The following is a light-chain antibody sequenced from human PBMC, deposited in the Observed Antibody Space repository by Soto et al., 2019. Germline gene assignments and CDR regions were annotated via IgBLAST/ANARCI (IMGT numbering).Light chain of an antibody. CDR2: GAS. V-gene: IGKV3-20*01. J-gene: IGKJ1*01. CDR1: QSVSSSY. CDR3: QQYGSSPHSQT. Sequence: EIVLTQSPGTLSLSPGERATLSCRASQSVSSSYLAWYQQKPGQAPRLLIYGASSRATGIPDRFSGSGSGTDFTLTISRLEPEDFAVYYCQQYGSSPHSQTFGQGTKVDIK.